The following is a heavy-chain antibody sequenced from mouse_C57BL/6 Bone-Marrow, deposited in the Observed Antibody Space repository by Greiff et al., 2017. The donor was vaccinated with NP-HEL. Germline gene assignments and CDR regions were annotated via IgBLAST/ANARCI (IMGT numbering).Heavy chain of an antibody. V-gene: IGHV1-72*01. Sequence: QVQLQQPGAELVKPGASVKLSCKASGYTFTSYWMHWVKQRPGPGLEWIGRIDPNSGGTKYNEKFKSKATLTVDKPSSTAYMQLSSLTSEDSAVYYCAREGTAWFAYWGQGTLVTVSA. J-gene: IGHJ3*01. CDR3: AREGTAWFAY. CDR1: GYTFTSYW. CDR2: IDPNSGGT. D-gene: IGHD2-14*01.